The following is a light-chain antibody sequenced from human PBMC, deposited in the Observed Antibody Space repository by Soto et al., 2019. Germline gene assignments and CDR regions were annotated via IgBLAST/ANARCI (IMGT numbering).Light chain of an antibody. CDR3: QQYNSYSPT. CDR2: EAS. Sequence: IQMTQSPSTLSASLGERVTITCRASQNIYTWLAWYQQKPGKAPKLLIYEASSLESGVPSRFSGSGSGTEFTLTISSLQSGDSATYYCQQYNSYSPTFGQGSKVDVK. CDR1: QNIYTW. J-gene: IGKJ1*01. V-gene: IGKV1-5*03.